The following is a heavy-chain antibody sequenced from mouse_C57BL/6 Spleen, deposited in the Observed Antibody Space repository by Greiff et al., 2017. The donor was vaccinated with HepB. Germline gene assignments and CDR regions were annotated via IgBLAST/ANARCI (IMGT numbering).Heavy chain of an antibody. D-gene: IGHD1-1*02. J-gene: IGHJ2*01. CDR2: IYPGDGDT. V-gene: IGHV1-82*01. Sequence: VQRVESGPELVKPGASVKISCKASGYAFSSSWMNWVKQRPGKGLEWIGRIYPGDGDTNYNGKFKGKATLTADKSSSTAYMQLSSLTSEDSAVYFCARRGIMGGYYFDYWGQGTTLTVSS. CDR1: GYAFSSSW. CDR3: ARRGIMGGYYFDY.